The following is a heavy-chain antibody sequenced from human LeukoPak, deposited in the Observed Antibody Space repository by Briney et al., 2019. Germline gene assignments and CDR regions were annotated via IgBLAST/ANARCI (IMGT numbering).Heavy chain of an antibody. CDR2: ISGSGGST. D-gene: IGHD3-22*01. Sequence: GGSLRLSCAASGFTFSSYGMSWVRQAPGKGLEWVSAISGSGGSTYYADSVKGRFTISRDNSKNTLYLQMNSLRAEDTAVYYCAKDGSDYYDSSGAFDIWGQGTMVTVSS. V-gene: IGHV3-23*01. CDR3: AKDGSDYYDSSGAFDI. J-gene: IGHJ3*02. CDR1: GFTFSSYG.